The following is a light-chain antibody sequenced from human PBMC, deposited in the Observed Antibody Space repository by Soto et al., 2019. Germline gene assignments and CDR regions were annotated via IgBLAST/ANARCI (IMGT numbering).Light chain of an antibody. J-gene: IGKJ5*01. Sequence: EIVLTQSPATLSLSPGERATLSCRASQSVSRDLAWYQQTPGQAPRLLIYDTSNRATGIPARFSGSGSGTDFTLTISSLEPEDLALYFCQQRSDWPQITFGQGTRLEIK. V-gene: IGKV3-11*01. CDR3: QQRSDWPQIT. CDR1: QSVSRD. CDR2: DTS.